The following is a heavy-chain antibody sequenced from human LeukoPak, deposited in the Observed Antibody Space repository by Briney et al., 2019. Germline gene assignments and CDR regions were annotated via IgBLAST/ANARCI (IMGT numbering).Heavy chain of an antibody. V-gene: IGHV4-34*01. Sequence: PSQTLPLTCPVYGGSFTGYYRSWVRQPPGKGLEWLREINHSGSTNYNPSLKSRVTISVDTSKNQFSLKLTSVTAADTAVYYCARGPYSGSKAYSDSWGQGTLVTVSS. D-gene: IGHD3-10*01. CDR2: INHSGST. J-gene: IGHJ4*02. CDR3: ARGPYSGSKAYSDS. CDR1: GGSFTGYY.